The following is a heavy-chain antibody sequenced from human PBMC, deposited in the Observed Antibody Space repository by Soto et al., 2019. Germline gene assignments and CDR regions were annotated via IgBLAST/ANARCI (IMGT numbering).Heavy chain of an antibody. Sequence: QAHLVESGGGVVQPGGSLRLSCAASGFTFTSYGMHWVRQAPGTRLGWVAVISYDGGLQHYADSVKGRFTISRDNSKNTVLLQMNSLRAEDTAVYYCVSDRGYGHASVPYSWGQGTLVSVSS. CDR2: ISYDGGLQ. CDR3: VSDRGYGHASVPYS. V-gene: IGHV3-30*03. CDR1: GFTFTSYG. J-gene: IGHJ4*02. D-gene: IGHD5-18*01.